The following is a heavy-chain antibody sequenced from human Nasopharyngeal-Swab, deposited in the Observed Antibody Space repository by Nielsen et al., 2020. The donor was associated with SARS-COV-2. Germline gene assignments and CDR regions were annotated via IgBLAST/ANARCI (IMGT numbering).Heavy chain of an antibody. Sequence: LRLSCTVSGGSISSGGYYWSWIRQHPGKGQEWIGYIYYSGSTYYNPSLKSRVTISVDTSKNQFSLKLSSVTAADTAVYYCARGTYYYDSSGYPTWGQGTLVTVSS. CDR3: ARGTYYYDSSGYPT. CDR2: IYYSGST. CDR1: GGSISSGGYY. V-gene: IGHV4-31*03. D-gene: IGHD3-22*01. J-gene: IGHJ5*02.